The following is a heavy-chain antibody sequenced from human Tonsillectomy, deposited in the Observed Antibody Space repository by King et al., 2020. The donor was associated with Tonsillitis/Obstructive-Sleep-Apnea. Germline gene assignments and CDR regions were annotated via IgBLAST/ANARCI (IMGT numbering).Heavy chain of an antibody. CDR2: IDPSDSYT. V-gene: IGHV5-10-1*01. CDR1: GYSFTSYW. J-gene: IGHJ3*02. Sequence: QLVQSGAEVKKPGESLRISCKGSGYSFTSYWISWVRQMPGKGLEWMGRIDPSDSYTNYSPSFQGHVTISADKSLSTAYLQWSSLKASDTAMYYCARYVIKYYYGSGSYQDAFDIWGQGTMVTVSS. CDR3: ARYVIKYYYGSGSYQDAFDI. D-gene: IGHD3-10*01.